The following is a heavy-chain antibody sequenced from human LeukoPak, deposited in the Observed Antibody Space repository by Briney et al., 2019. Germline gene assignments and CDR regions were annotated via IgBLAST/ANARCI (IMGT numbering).Heavy chain of an antibody. CDR1: GFTFSSYA. Sequence: PGGSLRLSCAASGFTFSSYAMSWVRQAPGEGLEWVSGITSSGGSTYYADSVKGRFTISRDNSKNTLYLQMTSLRAEDTAVYYCAKGESSTWFRAAFDIWGQGTMVTVSS. J-gene: IGHJ3*02. CDR2: ITSSGGST. CDR3: AKGESSTWFRAAFDI. D-gene: IGHD6-13*01. V-gene: IGHV3-23*01.